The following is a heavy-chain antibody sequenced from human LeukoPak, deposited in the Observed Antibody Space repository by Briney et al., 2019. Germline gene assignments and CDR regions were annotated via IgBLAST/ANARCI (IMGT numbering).Heavy chain of an antibody. CDR2: IRSKANSYAT. J-gene: IGHJ4*02. D-gene: IGHD6-19*01. Sequence: PGGSLKLSCAASGFTFSGSAMHWVRQASGKGLEWVGRIRSKANSYATAYAASVKGRFTISRDDSKNTAYLQMNSLRAEDTAMYYCVKEYSSGCPDYWGQGTLVTVSS. V-gene: IGHV3-73*01. CDR3: VKEYSSGCPDY. CDR1: GFTFSGSA.